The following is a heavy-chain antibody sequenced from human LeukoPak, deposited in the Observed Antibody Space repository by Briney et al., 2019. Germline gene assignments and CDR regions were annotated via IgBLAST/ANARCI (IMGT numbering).Heavy chain of an antibody. D-gene: IGHD3-22*01. CDR3: ARRDYYDSSGFGS. CDR2: INHSGST. V-gene: IGHV4-34*01. Sequence: SETLSLTCAVYGGSFSGYYWSWIRQPPGKGLEWIGEINHSGSTNYNPSLKSRVTISVDTSKNQFSLKLSSVTAADTAVYYCARRDYYDSSGFGSWGQGTLVTVSS. CDR1: GGSFSGYY. J-gene: IGHJ4*02.